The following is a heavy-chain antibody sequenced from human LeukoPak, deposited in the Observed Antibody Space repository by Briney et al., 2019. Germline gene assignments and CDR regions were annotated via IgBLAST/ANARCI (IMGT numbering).Heavy chain of an antibody. J-gene: IGHJ4*02. CDR2: ISGGGGST. CDR3: AKDLGIVVVVAASD. D-gene: IGHD2-15*01. Sequence: GGSLRLSCAASGLTFTNAWMTWVRQAPGKGLEWVSTISGGGGSTYYADSVKGRFTISRDNSKNTLYLQVNSLRAEDTAVYYCAKDLGIVVVVAASDWGQGTLVTVSS. CDR1: GLTFTNAW. V-gene: IGHV3-23*01.